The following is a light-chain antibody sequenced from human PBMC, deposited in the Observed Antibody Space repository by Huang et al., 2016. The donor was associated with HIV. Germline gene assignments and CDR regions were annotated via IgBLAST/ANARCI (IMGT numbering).Light chain of an antibody. J-gene: IGKJ3*01. CDR1: QSVSSY. Sequence: DIVLTQSPATLCLSPGDRAILSCRTSQSVSSYLAWYQQKPGQSPRRLIYDASKRAAGIPARFSGSGSGTDFTLTISSLEPEDFAIYYCQQRSNWPPSFGPGTRVDI. CDR3: QQRSNWPPS. V-gene: IGKV3-11*01. CDR2: DAS.